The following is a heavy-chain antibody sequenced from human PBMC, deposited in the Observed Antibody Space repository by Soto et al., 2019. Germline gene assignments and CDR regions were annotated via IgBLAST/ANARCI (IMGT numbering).Heavy chain of an antibody. J-gene: IGHJ3*02. CDR3: AREDGDAFDI. CDR2: IWYDGSNK. V-gene: IGHV3-33*01. Sequence: GGSLRLSCAASGFTFSSYGMHWVRQAPGKGLEWVAIIWYDGSNKYYADSVKGRFTISRDNSKNTLFLQMNSLRAEDTAVYYCAREDGDAFDIWGQGTMVTVSS. CDR1: GFTFSSYG.